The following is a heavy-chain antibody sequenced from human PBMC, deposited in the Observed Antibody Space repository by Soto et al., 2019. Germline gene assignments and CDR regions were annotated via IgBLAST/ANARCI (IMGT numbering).Heavy chain of an antibody. CDR2: ISAYNGNT. J-gene: IGHJ4*02. Sequence: QVQLVQSGAEVKKPGASVKVSCKASGYTFTSYAISWVRQAPGQGLEWMGWISAYNGNTNYAQKPQGTVTMSTATTTSTAYMELRILRSVDTAVYFCARDIPAFEYWGQANLVTVPS. CDR3: ARDIPAFEY. CDR1: GYTFTSYA. V-gene: IGHV1-18*01.